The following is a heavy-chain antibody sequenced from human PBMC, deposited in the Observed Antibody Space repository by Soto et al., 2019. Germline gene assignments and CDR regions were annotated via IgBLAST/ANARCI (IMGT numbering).Heavy chain of an antibody. Sequence: SVKVSCKASGGTFSSYTISWVRQAPGQGLEWMGRIIPILGIANYAQKFQGRVTITADKSTSTAYMELSSLRSEDTAVYYTVLQPDFWSGQDAFDIWGQGTMVTVSS. V-gene: IGHV1-69*02. CDR2: IIPILGIA. CDR3: VLQPDFWSGQDAFDI. D-gene: IGHD3-3*01. J-gene: IGHJ3*02. CDR1: GGTFSSYT.